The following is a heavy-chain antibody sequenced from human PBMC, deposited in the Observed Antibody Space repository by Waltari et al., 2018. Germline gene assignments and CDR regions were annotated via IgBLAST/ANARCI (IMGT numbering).Heavy chain of an antibody. Sequence: SSYAISWVRQAPGQGLEWMGGIIPIFGTANYAQKFQGRVTITADESTSTAYMELSSLRSEDTAVYYCARDKTATMIVARNNWFDPWGQGTLVTVSS. CDR2: IIPIFGTA. J-gene: IGHJ5*02. CDR3: ARDKTATMIVARNNWFDP. CDR1: SSYA. D-gene: IGHD3-22*01. V-gene: IGHV1-69*01.